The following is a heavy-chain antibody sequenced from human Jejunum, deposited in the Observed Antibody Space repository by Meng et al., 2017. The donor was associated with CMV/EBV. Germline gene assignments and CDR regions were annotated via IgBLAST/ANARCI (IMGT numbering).Heavy chain of an antibody. D-gene: IGHD2-2*01. CDR2: IYSGDTT. CDR1: SSNY. CDR3: ARLRVSCSSTSCYPNWFDP. V-gene: IGHV3-53*01. Sequence: SSNYMTWVRQAPGKGLEWVSIIYSGDTTYYADFVKGRFTISRDNYKNTLSLQMNSLRAEDTAVYYCARLRVSCSSTSCYPNWFDPWGQGTLVTVSS. J-gene: IGHJ5*02.